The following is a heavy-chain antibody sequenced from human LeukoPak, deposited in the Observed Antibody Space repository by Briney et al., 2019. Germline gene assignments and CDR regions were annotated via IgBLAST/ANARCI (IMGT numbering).Heavy chain of an antibody. J-gene: IGHJ4*02. D-gene: IGHD2-2*02. CDR3: AIGGDSTTSCYRCFDY. V-gene: IGHV5-51*01. CDR1: GYRFTSYW. CDR2: IYPDDSDT. Sequence: KSGESLKISCKGSGYRFTSYWIGWVRQMPGKGLEWMGLIYPDDSDTRYSPSFQCQVTISAAKSISTAYLQWSSLKASDTAMYYCAIGGDSTTSCYRCFDYWGQGTLVTVSS.